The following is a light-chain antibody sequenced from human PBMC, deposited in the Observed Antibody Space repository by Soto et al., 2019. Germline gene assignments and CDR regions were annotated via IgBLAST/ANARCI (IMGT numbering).Light chain of an antibody. J-gene: IGKJ3*01. V-gene: IGKV4-1*01. CDR2: WAS. CDR3: QKYYSTPPQFT. Sequence: DIVMTQSPDSLAVSLGERATINCKSSQSVLYSSNNKNYLAWYQQKPGQTPKLLIYWASTRESGVPDRFSGRGSGKDFTLTISSLQAEDVAVYYCQKYYSTPPQFTFGPGTKVDIK. CDR1: QSVLYSSNNKNY.